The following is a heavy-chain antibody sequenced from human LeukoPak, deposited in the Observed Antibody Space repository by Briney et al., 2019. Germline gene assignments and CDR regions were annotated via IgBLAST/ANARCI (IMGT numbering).Heavy chain of an antibody. J-gene: IGHJ4*02. V-gene: IGHV3-23*01. D-gene: IGHD3-3*01. CDR1: GFTFSSYA. CDR3: AKDLTIGDFWSGYYFFDY. Sequence: GGSLRLSCAASGFTFSSYAMSWVRQAPGKGLEWVSAVSGSGGITYYADSVKGRFTISRDNSKNTLYLQMNSLRAENTDVYYCAKDLTIGDFWSGYYFFDYWGQGTLVTVSS. CDR2: VSGSGGIT.